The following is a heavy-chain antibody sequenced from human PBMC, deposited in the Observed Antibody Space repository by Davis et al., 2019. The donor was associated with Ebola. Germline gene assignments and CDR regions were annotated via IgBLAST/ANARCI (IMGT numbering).Heavy chain of an antibody. D-gene: IGHD5-12*01. J-gene: IGHJ6*02. CDR2: ISYDGYNK. CDR1: GFSFSSYA. Sequence: GESLKISCAASGFSFSSYAMHWVRQAPGKGLEWVAVISYDGYNKYYADSVRGRFTISRDNSKNSLYLQMNSLRAEDTAVYYCARGVLRYYYGMDVWGQGTTVTVS. V-gene: IGHV3-30-3*01. CDR3: ARGVLRYYYGMDV.